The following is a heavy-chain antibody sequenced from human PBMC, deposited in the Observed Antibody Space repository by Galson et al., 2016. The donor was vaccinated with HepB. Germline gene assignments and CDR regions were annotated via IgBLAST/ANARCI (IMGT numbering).Heavy chain of an antibody. D-gene: IGHD1-1*01. V-gene: IGHV4-31*03. Sequence: TLSLTCTVSGGSISSRDYFWSWVRQHPGKGLEWIGYIYHSESTYYNPSLNSRIPISGDTSRNQFSLKLTSVTAADTAVDYCAREWKSGPSGMDVWGQGTTVTVSS. J-gene: IGHJ6*02. CDR1: GGSISSRDYF. CDR3: AREWKSGPSGMDV. CDR2: IYHSEST.